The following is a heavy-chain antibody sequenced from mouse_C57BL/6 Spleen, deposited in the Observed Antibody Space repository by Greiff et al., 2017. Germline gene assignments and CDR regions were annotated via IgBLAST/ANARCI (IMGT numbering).Heavy chain of an antibody. CDR2: IHPNSGST. CDR3: ARDYDYAWFGY. V-gene: IGHV1-64*01. D-gene: IGHD2-4*01. J-gene: IGHJ3*01. Sequence: VQLQQPGAELVKPGASVKLSCKASGYTFTSYWMHWVKQRPGQGLEWIGMIHPNSGSTNYNEKFKSKATLTVDKSSSTAYMQLSSLTSEDSAVYYCARDYDYAWFGYWGQGTLVTVSA. CDR1: GYTFTSYW.